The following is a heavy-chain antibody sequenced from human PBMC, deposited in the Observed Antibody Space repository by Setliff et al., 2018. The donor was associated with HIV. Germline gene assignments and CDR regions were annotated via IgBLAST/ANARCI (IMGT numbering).Heavy chain of an antibody. CDR3: ARDFCGSSCSSGYGYFDH. CDR2: IKQDGSEK. D-gene: IGHD2-15*01. CDR1: GFTFSSCW. Sequence: GGSLRLSCAASGFTFSSCWVTWVRQGPGKGLEWVANIKQDGSEKYYPDSVKGRFTTSRDNARNSLYLEMNSLRADDTAVYYCARDFCGSSCSSGYGYFDHWGQGTLVTVSS. J-gene: IGHJ4*02. V-gene: IGHV3-7*01.